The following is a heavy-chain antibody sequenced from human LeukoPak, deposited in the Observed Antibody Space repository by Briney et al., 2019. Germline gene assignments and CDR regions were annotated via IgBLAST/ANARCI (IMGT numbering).Heavy chain of an antibody. CDR3: ARGNYWDFITATCHLDY. CDR2: ISSSSTYI. Sequence: PGGSLRLSRAASGFTFSSYSMNWVRQAPGKGLEWVSSISSSSTYIYYADSVKGRFTISRDNAKNSLYLQMNSLRAEDTAVYYCARGNYWDFITATCHLDYWGQGALVTVSS. J-gene: IGHJ4*02. D-gene: IGHD3-22*01. V-gene: IGHV3-21*01. CDR1: GFTFSSYS.